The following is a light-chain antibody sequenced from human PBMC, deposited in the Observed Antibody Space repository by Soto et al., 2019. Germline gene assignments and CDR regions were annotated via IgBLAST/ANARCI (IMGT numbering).Light chain of an antibody. Sequence: DIQMTQSPSSVSASVGDRVTISCRASQGIGNALGWYQQKPGKPPKVLIYKASSLESGVPSRFSGSGSGTEFTLTISSLQPDDFAIYYCLQHSTYPITFGQGTRLEIK. CDR1: QGIGNA. V-gene: IGKV1-17*01. CDR3: LQHSTYPIT. CDR2: KAS. J-gene: IGKJ5*01.